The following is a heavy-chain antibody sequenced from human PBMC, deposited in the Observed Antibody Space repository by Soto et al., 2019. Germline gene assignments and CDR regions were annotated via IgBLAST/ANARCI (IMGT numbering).Heavy chain of an antibody. J-gene: IGHJ4*02. CDR2: IYYSGST. CDR3: ATSSSGWYYFDY. D-gene: IGHD6-19*01. CDR1: GXSISSYY. Sequence: LSLTLTVSGXSISSYYWSWIRQPPGKGLEWIGYIYYSGSTNYNPSLKSRVTISVDTSKNQFSLKLSSVTAADTAVYYCATSSSGWYYFDYWGQGTLVTVSS. V-gene: IGHV4-59*01.